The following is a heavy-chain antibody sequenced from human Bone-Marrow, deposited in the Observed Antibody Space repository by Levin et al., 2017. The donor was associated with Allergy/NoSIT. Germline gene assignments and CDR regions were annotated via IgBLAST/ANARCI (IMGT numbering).Heavy chain of an antibody. CDR1: GGSISSGTYY. CDR3: ATDRREYYMDV. J-gene: IGHJ6*03. Sequence: SETLSLTCTVSGGSISSGTYYWSWIRQPAGKGLEWIGRIYASGSTNYNPSLKSRVTISVDTSKNQFSLKLSSVNAADTAIYYCATDRREYYMDVWGKGTTVTVSS. CDR2: IYASGST. V-gene: IGHV4-61*02.